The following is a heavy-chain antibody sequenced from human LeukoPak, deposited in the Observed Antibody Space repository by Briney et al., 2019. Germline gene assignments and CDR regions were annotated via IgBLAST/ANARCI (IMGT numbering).Heavy chain of an antibody. Sequence: SETLSLTCTVSGGSISLYYCNWIRQPAGKGLEWIGRIFTTGITNYKSSLKSRVTMSVDTSKNQFSLNLTSVTAADTAVYYCARESSGSYYNPLGYMDVWGKGATVTVSS. CDR2: IFTTGIT. V-gene: IGHV4-4*07. CDR3: ARESSGSYYNPLGYMDV. J-gene: IGHJ6*03. CDR1: GGSISLYY. D-gene: IGHD3-10*01.